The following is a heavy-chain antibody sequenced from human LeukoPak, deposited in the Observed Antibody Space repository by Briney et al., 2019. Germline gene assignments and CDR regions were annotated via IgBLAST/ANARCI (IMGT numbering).Heavy chain of an antibody. J-gene: IGHJ4*02. CDR1: GYTFTSYD. V-gene: IGHV1-69*13. CDR3: ARVGIFAYGYNRFDY. D-gene: IGHD5-24*01. Sequence: SVKVSCKASGYTFTSYDINWVRQAPGQGLEWMGGIIPIFGTANYAQKFQGRVTITADESTSTAYMELSSLRSEDTAVYYCARVGIFAYGYNRFDYWGQGTLVTVSS. CDR2: IIPIFGTA.